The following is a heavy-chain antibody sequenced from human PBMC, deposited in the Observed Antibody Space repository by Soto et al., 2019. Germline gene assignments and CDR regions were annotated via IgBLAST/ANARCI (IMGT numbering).Heavy chain of an antibody. CDR3: ARVGSSSFRVYYYGMDV. CDR2: ISSSSSYI. Sequence: GGSLRLSCAASGFTFSSYSMNWVRQAPGKGLEWVPSISSSSSYIYYADSVKGRFTISRDNAKNSLYLQMNSLRAEDTAVYYCARVGSSSFRVYYYGMDVWGQGTTVTVSS. CDR1: GFTFSSYS. D-gene: IGHD6-13*01. J-gene: IGHJ6*02. V-gene: IGHV3-21*01.